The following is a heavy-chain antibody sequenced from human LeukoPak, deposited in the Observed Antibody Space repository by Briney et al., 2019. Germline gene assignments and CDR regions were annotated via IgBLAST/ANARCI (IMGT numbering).Heavy chain of an antibody. V-gene: IGHV1-46*01. Sequence: ASVKVSCKASGYTFTNYYMHWVRQAPGQGLEWMGIINPSGGGTSYAQKFPGRLTMTRDTSTTTVYMELSSLRSEETAMYYCAREIGPRQLHLWGSAFDYWGQGTLVTVSS. J-gene: IGHJ4*02. CDR2: INPSGGGT. D-gene: IGHD5-18*01. CDR1: GYTFTNYY. CDR3: AREIGPRQLHLWGSAFDY.